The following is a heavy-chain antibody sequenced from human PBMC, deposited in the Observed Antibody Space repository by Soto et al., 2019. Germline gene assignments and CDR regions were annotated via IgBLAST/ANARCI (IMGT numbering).Heavy chain of an antibody. J-gene: IGHJ6*02. CDR1: GFTFRSYS. D-gene: IGHD5-12*01. Sequence: GGSLRLSCAASGFTFRSYSMNWVRQAPGKGLDWISYISASTTSIYYADSVQGRFTISRDNAKNSLYLQMNSLRAEDTAVYYCARDPVVRLQGSDNDLYYYYCGMDVWGQGTTVTVSS. CDR3: ARDPVVRLQGSDNDLYYYYCGMDV. CDR2: ISASTTSI. V-gene: IGHV3-48*04.